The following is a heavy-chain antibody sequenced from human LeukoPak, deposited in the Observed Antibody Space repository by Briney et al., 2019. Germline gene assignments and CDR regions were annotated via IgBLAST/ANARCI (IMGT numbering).Heavy chain of an antibody. V-gene: IGHV1-69*04. J-gene: IGHJ4*02. CDR1: GGTFSSYA. Sequence: ASVKVSCKASGGTFSSYAISWVRQAPGQGLEWMGRIIPILGIANYAQKFQGRVTITADKSSTAYMELSSLRSEDTAVYYCACTVVVTAIPDYWGQGTLVTVSS. D-gene: IGHD2-21*02. CDR3: ACTVVVTAIPDY. CDR2: IIPILGIA.